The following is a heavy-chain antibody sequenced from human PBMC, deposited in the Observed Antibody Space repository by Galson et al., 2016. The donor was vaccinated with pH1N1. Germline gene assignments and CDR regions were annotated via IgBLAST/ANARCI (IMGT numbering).Heavy chain of an antibody. CDR3: ARGVIDYDFWSGYQDHAAFDI. J-gene: IGHJ3*02. CDR2: TYYRSKWYN. Sequence: CVISGDSVSSNSATWNWIRQSPSRGLEWLGRTYYRSKWYNDYAESVKSRIIISPDTSKNQLSLQLNSVTPADTAVYYCARGVIDYDFWSGYQDHAAFDIWGQGTMVIVSS. D-gene: IGHD3-3*01. CDR1: GDSVSSNSAT. V-gene: IGHV6-1*01.